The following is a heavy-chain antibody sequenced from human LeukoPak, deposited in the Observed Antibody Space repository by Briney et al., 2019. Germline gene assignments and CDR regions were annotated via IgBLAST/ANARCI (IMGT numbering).Heavy chain of an antibody. CDR1: GFTVSSNY. Sequence: GGSLRLSCAASGFTVSSNYMSWVRQAPGKGLEWVSAISGSGGSTYYADSVKGRFTISRDNSKNTLYLQMNSLRAEDTAVYYCAHIDYVDTAMENYFDYWGQGTLVTVSS. CDR2: ISGSGGST. J-gene: IGHJ4*02. D-gene: IGHD5-18*01. CDR3: AHIDYVDTAMENYFDY. V-gene: IGHV3-23*01.